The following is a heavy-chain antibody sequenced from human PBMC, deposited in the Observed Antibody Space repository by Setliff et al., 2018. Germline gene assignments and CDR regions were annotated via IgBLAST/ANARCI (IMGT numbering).Heavy chain of an antibody. D-gene: IGHD6-19*01. V-gene: IGHV4-59*01. CDR2: VHFTGST. CDR3: ARKVEQWLTPHFDY. Sequence: SLTCSVSGASIRNYYWTWIRQSPGKGLEWIGYVHFTGSTNYNPSLKSRVTMSVDVSKNQFSLKMSSVTAADTAVYYCARKVEQWLTPHFDYWGQGAPVTVSS. CDR1: GASIRNYY. J-gene: IGHJ4*02.